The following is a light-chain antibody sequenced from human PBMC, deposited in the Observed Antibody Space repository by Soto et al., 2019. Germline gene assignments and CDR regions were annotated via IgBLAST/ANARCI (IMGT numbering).Light chain of an antibody. CDR2: EVS. J-gene: IGLJ2*01. Sequence: SALTQPHSASGSPGQSVTISCTGTSSDVGDYNYVSWYQQYPGKAPKLMIYEVSKRPSGVPDRFSGSKSGNTASLTVSGLQAEDEADYYFTSYAGSNNVLFGGGTQLTVL. CDR1: SSDVGDYNY. CDR3: TSYAGSNNVL. V-gene: IGLV2-8*01.